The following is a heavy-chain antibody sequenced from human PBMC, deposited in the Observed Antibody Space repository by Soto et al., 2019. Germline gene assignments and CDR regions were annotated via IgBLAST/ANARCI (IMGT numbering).Heavy chain of an antibody. J-gene: IGHJ4*02. CDR1: GGTFSSYT. CDR3: AKGYGSKDGDY. D-gene: IGHD4-17*01. V-gene: IGHV1-69*02. CDR2: IIPLLGIA. Sequence: QVQLVQSGAEVKKPGSSVKVSCKASGGTFSSYTISWVRQAPGQGLEWMGRIIPLLGIANYAQKFQGRVTITADKSTSTAYMELSSLRSEDTAVYYCAKGYGSKDGDYWGQGTLVTVSS.